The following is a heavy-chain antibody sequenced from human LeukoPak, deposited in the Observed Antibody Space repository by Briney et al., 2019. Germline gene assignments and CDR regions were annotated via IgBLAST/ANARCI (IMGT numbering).Heavy chain of an antibody. CDR1: GGSISSYY. Sequence: SETLSLTCTFSGGSISSYYWSWIRQPAGKGLEWIGRIYTSGSTNYNPSLKSRVTISVDKSKNQFSLKLSSVTAADTAVYYCAREGDFWSGYYNWFDPWGQGTLVTVSS. J-gene: IGHJ5*02. CDR2: IYTSGST. CDR3: AREGDFWSGYYNWFDP. V-gene: IGHV4-4*07. D-gene: IGHD3-3*01.